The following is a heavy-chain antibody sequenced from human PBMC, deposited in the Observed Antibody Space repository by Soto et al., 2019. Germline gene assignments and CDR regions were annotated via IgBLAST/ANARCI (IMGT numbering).Heavy chain of an antibody. D-gene: IGHD6-25*01. CDR3: AKDRLANPPYYYYYYGLDV. CDR2: ISYDGSNK. V-gene: IGHV3-30*18. CDR1: GFTFSSYG. J-gene: IGHJ6*02. Sequence: GGSLRLSCAASGFTFSSYGMHWVRQAPGKGLEWVAVISYDGSNKYYADSVKGRFTISRDKSKNTLYLQMNSLRAADTAVYYCAKDRLANPPYYYYYYGLDVWGQGTTVTVSS.